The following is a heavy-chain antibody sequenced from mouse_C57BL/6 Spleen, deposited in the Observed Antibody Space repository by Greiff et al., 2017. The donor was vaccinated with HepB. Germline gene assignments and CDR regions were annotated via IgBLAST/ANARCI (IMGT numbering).Heavy chain of an antibody. CDR1: GFTFSDYY. V-gene: IGHV5-16*01. D-gene: IGHD3-2*02. CDR2: INYDGSST. Sequence: EVHLVESEGGLVQPGSSMKLSCTASGFTFSDYYMAWVRQVPEKGLEWVANINYDGSSTYYLDSLKSRFIISRDNAKNILYLQMSSLKSEDTATYYCARDDSSGYGSGFAYWGQGTLVTVSA. CDR3: ARDDSSGYGSGFAY. J-gene: IGHJ3*01.